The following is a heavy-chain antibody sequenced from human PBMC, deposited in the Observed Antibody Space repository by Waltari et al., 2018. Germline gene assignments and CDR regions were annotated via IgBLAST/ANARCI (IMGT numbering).Heavy chain of an antibody. V-gene: IGHV1-3*01. J-gene: IGHJ4*02. CDR1: GYTFTSYA. CDR3: ARDRGSMVRGVIIPGY. Sequence: QVQLVQSGAEVKKPGASVKVSCKASGYTFTSYAMHWVRQAPGQRLEWMGWINAGNGNTKYSQKFQGRVTITRDTSASTAYMELSSLRSEDTAVYYCARDRGSMVRGVIIPGYWGQGTLVTVSS. CDR2: INAGNGNT. D-gene: IGHD3-10*01.